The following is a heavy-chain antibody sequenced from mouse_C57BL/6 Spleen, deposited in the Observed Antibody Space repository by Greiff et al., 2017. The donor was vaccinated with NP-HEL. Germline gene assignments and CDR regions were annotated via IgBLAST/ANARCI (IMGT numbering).Heavy chain of an antibody. V-gene: IGHV1-18*01. CDR3: ARRNYGSRNWYFDV. D-gene: IGHD1-1*01. J-gene: IGHJ1*03. CDR1: GYTFTDYN. CDR2: INPNNGGT. Sequence: EVKLMESGPELVKPGASVKIPCKASGYTFTDYNMDWVKQSHGKSLEWIGDINPNNGGTIYNQKFKGKATLTVDKSSSTAYMELRSLTSEDTAVYYCARRNYGSRNWYFDVWGTGTTVTVSS.